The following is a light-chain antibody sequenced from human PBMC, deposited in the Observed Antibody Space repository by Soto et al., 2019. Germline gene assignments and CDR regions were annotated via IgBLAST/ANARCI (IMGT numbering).Light chain of an antibody. CDR3: CSYAGPSYV. V-gene: IGLV2-23*01. CDR1: SSYVGSYNL. J-gene: IGLJ1*01. Sequence: QSVRTQPASVSGSPGQSITISCTGTSSYVGSYNLFSWYQQHPGKAPKLMIYEGSKRPSGVSNRFSGSKSGNTASLTNSGLQAEDEADYYCCSYAGPSYVFGPVTKLTVL. CDR2: EGS.